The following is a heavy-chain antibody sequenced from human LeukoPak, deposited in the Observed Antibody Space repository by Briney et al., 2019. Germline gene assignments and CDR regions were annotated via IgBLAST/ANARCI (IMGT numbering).Heavy chain of an antibody. CDR1: GYTFTTYD. D-gene: IGHD4-23*01. CDR2: MNPNSGNT. CDR3: ARGPNKSDGGNSGSAWFDP. Sequence: ASVKVSCKAPGYTFTTYDINWVRQATGQGLEWMGWMNPNSGNTGYAQKFQGRVTMTRNTSISTAYMELSSLRSEDTAVYYCARGPNKSDGGNSGSAWFDPRGQGTLVTVSS. J-gene: IGHJ5*02. V-gene: IGHV1-8*01.